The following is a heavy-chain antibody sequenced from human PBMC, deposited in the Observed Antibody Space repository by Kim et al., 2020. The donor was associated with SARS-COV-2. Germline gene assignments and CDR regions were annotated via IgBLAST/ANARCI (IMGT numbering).Heavy chain of an antibody. CDR3: ASTSRIDV. V-gene: IGHV3-48*03. J-gene: IGHJ6*02. Sequence: GGSLRLSCAASRFTFSNYEMNWVRQAPGKGLEWVSYIYSSGSTIYYADSVKGRFTISRDNAKNSLYLQMNSLRAEDTAVYYCASTSRIDVWSQGTTVTVSS. CDR1: RFTFSNYE. CDR2: IYSSGSTI.